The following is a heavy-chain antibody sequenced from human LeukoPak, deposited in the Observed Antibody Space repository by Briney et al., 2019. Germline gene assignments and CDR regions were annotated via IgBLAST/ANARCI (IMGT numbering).Heavy chain of an antibody. CDR2: IKQDGSEK. CDR1: GFTFDTYY. CDR3: ARAMDV. V-gene: IGHV3-7*01. J-gene: IGHJ6*02. Sequence: GGSLRLSCAASGFTFDTYYMTWVRQAPGKGLEWVANIKQDGSEKYYVDSVKGRFTISRDNAKNSLYLQMNSLRAEDTAVYYCARAMDVWGQGTMVTVSS.